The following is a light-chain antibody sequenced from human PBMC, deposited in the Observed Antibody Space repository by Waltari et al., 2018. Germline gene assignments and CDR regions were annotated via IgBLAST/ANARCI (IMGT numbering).Light chain of an antibody. Sequence: DIVMTQSPDSLAVSLGERATLNFKSSQSVLSSSNNKNYLVWYQQKPGQPPQLLIYWASTRESGVPDRFTGSGSGTDFTLTISSLQAEDVAVYYCQQFYNTPWTFGQGTKVEIK. CDR3: QQFYNTPWT. V-gene: IGKV4-1*01. CDR1: QSVLSSSNNKNY. J-gene: IGKJ1*01. CDR2: WAS.